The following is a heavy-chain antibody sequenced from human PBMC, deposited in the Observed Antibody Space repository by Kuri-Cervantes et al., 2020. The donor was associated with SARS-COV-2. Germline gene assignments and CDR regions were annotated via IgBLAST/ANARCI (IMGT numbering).Heavy chain of an antibody. D-gene: IGHD2-2*01. CDR3: ARGIVVPATTRWNWFDP. CDR2: IIPIFGTA. Sequence: SEKVSCKASGGTFSSYAISWVRQAPGQGLEWMGGIIPIFGTANYAQKFQGRVTITADESTSTAYMELSSLRSEDTAVYYCARGIVVPATTRWNWFDPWGQGTLVTVSS. CDR1: GGTFSSYA. V-gene: IGHV1-69*13. J-gene: IGHJ5*02.